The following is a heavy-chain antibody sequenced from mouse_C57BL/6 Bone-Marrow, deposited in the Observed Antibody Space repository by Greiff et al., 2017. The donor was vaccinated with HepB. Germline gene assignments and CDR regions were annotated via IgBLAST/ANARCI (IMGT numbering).Heavy chain of an antibody. CDR2: IYPGSGST. CDR1: GYTFTSYW. J-gene: IGHJ4*01. Sequence: VQLQQPGAELVKPGASVKMSCKASGYTFTSYWVTWVKQCPGQGLEWIGDIYPGSGSTNYNEKFKSKATLTVDTSSSTAYMQHSRLTSEDSAVYCCARRVYGNYRYYGMGYWGQGTSVTVAS. V-gene: IGHV1-55*01. D-gene: IGHD2-1*01. CDR3: ARRVYGNYRYYGMGY.